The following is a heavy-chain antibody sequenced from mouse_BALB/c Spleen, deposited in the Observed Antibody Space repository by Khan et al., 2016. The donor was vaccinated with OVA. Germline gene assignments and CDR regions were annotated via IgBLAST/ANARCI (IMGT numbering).Heavy chain of an antibody. D-gene: IGHD2-1*01. Sequence: QVQLMESGPGLVAPSQSLSITFTVSGFSLTNYGVHWVRQPPGKGLEWLGVIWTGGSTNYNSALMSRLSISQDTSKSQVFLKMNSLQTEDTAMYNCARDHGKYGWYLDVWDAGNKVTDTS. J-gene: IGHJ1*01. CDR2: IWTGGST. CDR3: ARDHGKYGWYLDV. V-gene: IGHV2-9*02. CDR1: GFSLTNYG.